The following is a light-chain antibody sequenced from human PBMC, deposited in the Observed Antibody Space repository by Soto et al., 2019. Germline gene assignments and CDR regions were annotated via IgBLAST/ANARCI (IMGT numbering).Light chain of an antibody. CDR3: QQYGSSLYT. J-gene: IGKJ2*01. Sequence: EIVLTQSPGTLSLSPGERATLSCRASQSVSSSYLGWYQQTPGQAPRLLIYGASSRATGIPDRFSGSGSGTDFTLTINRLEPEDFAVYYCQQYGSSLYTFGQGTKVDIK. V-gene: IGKV3-20*01. CDR1: QSVSSSY. CDR2: GAS.